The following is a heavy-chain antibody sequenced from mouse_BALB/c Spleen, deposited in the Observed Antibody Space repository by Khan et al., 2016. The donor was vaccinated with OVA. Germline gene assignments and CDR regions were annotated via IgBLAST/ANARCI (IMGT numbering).Heavy chain of an antibody. CDR2: IWGDGST. CDR3: ARYAAMDY. J-gene: IGHJ4*01. V-gene: IGHV2-6-7*01. D-gene: IGHD2-14*01. CDR1: GFSLTGYG. Sequence: VQLQESGPGLVAPSQNLSITCTVSGFSLTGYGVNWVRQPPGKGLEWLGMIWGDGSTDYSSALKSRLSIIKDDSKSQVFLKMNSLQTDDTARYSCARYAAMDYWGQGTSVTVSS.